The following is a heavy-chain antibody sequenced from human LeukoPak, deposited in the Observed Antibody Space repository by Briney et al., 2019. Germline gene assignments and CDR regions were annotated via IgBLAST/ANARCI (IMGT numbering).Heavy chain of an antibody. CDR2: ITSTGTSI. D-gene: IGHD1-7*01. CDR3: ARRNWNYENWFDP. CDR1: GFIFSDYY. V-gene: IGHV3-11*04. J-gene: IGHJ5*02. Sequence: GGSLRLSCAASGFIFSDYYMNWIRQAPGKGLEWVSYITSTGTSIYYADSVKGRFTISRDNAKNSLYLQMNSLRAEDTAVYYCARRNWNYENWFDPWGQGTLVTVSS.